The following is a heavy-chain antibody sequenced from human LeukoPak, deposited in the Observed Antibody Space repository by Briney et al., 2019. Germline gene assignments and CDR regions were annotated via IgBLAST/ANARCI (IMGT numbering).Heavy chain of an antibody. J-gene: IGHJ4*02. CDR3: ARTSGDSSGYSN. V-gene: IGHV4-34*01. CDR1: GGSFSGYY. Sequence: SETLSLTCAVYGGSFSGYYWSWIRQPPGKGLEWIGEINDSGSTNYNPSLKSRVTISVDTSKNQFSLKLSSVTAADTAVYYCARTSGDSSGYSNWGQGTLVTVSS. D-gene: IGHD3-22*01. CDR2: INDSGST.